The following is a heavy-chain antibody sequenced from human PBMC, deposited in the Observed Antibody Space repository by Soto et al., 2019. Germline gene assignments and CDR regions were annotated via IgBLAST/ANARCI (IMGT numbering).Heavy chain of an antibody. V-gene: IGHV1-2*04. CDR1: GYTFTGYY. CDR2: INPNSGGT. Sequence: ASVKVSCKASGYTFTGYYMHWVRQAPGQGLEWMGWINPNSGGTNYAQKFQGWVTMTRDTSISTAYMELSRLRSDDTAVYYCARGGSPLDYYYGMDVWGQGTTVTVSS. J-gene: IGHJ6*02. CDR3: ARGGSPLDYYYGMDV.